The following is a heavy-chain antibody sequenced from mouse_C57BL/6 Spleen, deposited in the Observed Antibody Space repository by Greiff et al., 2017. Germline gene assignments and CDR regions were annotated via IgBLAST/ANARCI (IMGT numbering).Heavy chain of an antibody. CDR1: GYTFTSYG. V-gene: IGHV1-81*01. CDR3: ARKTGTGGYYFDY. D-gene: IGHD4-1*01. Sequence: QVQLKESGAELARPGASVKLSCKASGYTFTSYGISWVKQRTGQGLEWIGEIYPRSGNTYYNEKFKGKATLTADKSSSTAYMELRSLTSEDSAVYFCARKTGTGGYYFDYWGQGTTLTVSS. CDR2: IYPRSGNT. J-gene: IGHJ2*01.